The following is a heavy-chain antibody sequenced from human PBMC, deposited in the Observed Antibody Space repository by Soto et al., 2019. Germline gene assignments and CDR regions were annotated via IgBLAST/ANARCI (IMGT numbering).Heavy chain of an antibody. J-gene: IGHJ5*02. Sequence: SETLSLTCAVYGGSFSGYYWSWSRQPPGKGLEWIGEINHSGSTNYHPSLKSRVTISVDTSKNQFSLKLSSVTAADTAVYYCAGDRDYDFWSGYYWFDPWGQGTLVTVSS. CDR1: GGSFSGYY. CDR2: INHSGST. D-gene: IGHD3-3*01. V-gene: IGHV4-34*01. CDR3: AGDRDYDFWSGYYWFDP.